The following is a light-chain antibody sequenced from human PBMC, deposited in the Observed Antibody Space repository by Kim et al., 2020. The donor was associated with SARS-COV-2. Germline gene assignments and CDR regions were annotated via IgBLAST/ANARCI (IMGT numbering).Light chain of an antibody. CDR2: LNSDGSH. V-gene: IGLV4-69*01. CDR1: RGHRSYA. J-gene: IGLJ3*02. Sequence: ASVQLTCTLSRGHRSYAIAWHQQQPEKGPRYLMKLNSDGSHSKGDGIPDRFSGSSSGAERYLTISRLQSEDEADYYCQTWGTGPWVFGGGTQLTVL. CDR3: QTWGTGPWV.